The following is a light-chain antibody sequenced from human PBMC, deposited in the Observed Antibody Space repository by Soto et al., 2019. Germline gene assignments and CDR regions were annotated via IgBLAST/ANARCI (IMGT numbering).Light chain of an antibody. CDR1: QGIYNY. Sequence: DIQMTQSPSSLSASVGDRVTITCRASQGIYNYLAWYQQKPGKAPKLLIHAASTLEAGVPSRFSGSGSGTDFTLTISSLQPEDVATYYCHKYNSALLTVGQGTRLEIK. V-gene: IGKV1-27*01. CDR3: HKYNSALLT. J-gene: IGKJ5*01. CDR2: AAS.